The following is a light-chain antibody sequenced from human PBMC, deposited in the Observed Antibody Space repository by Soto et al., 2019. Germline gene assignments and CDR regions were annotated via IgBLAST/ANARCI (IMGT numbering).Light chain of an antibody. CDR2: GAS. J-gene: IGKJ1*01. CDR1: QSVSSSY. CDR3: PEYGSSPPVK. Sequence: EIVLTQSPGTLSLAPGERATLSCRASQSVSSSYLAWYQQKPGQAPRLLIYGASSRSTGIPDRFSGSGSGTDFTLTIRRLEPEDFSVYYCPEYGSSPPVKFGQGTKV. V-gene: IGKV3-20*01.